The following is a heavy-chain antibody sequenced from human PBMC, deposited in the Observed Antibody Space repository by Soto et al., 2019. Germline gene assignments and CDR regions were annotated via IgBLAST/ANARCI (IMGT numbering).Heavy chain of an antibody. D-gene: IGHD6-19*01. CDR2: IILIFGTA. Sequence: QVQLEQSGGEVKKPGSSVKVSCKASGVTFSKFIMTWVRQAPGLGLEWVGGIILIFGTANYAQKFQGRVTITADESTSTSYLEVSNLRSEDTAVYYCAKVRYSSPMGYYYGMDVWGQGTAVTVSS. V-gene: IGHV1-69*01. CDR3: AKVRYSSPMGYYYGMDV. CDR1: GVTFSKFI. J-gene: IGHJ6*02.